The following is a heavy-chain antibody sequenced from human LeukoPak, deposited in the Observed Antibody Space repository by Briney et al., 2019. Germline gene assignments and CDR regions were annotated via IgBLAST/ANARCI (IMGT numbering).Heavy chain of an antibody. Sequence: SGGSLRLSCAASGFTFPNHAMSWVRQAPGKGLEWVSGIIAEFDTTYYADSVRGRFTISRDHSTNTLYLQMNRLRAEDTAMYYCAKDGTRTRYNWFDSWGQGTLVTVS. J-gene: IGHJ5*01. V-gene: IGHV3-23*01. CDR2: IIAEFDTT. CDR1: GFTFPNHA. D-gene: IGHD1/OR15-1a*01. CDR3: AKDGTRTRYNWFDS.